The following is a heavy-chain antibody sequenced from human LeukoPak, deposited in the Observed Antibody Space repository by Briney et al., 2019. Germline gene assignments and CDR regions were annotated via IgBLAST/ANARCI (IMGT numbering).Heavy chain of an antibody. Sequence: GGSLRLSCAASGFTFSSYAMSWVRQAPGKGLEWVSAISGSGGSTYYADSVKGRFTISRDNSKNTLYLQINSLRAEDTAVYYCEVVVAASYDYWGQGTLVTVSS. D-gene: IGHD2-15*01. CDR3: EVVVAASYDY. CDR2: ISGSGGST. V-gene: IGHV3-23*01. J-gene: IGHJ4*02. CDR1: GFTFSSYA.